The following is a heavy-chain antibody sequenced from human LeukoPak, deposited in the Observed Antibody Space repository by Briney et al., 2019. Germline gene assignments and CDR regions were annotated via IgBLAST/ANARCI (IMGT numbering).Heavy chain of an antibody. CDR2: ISAYNGNT. CDR1: GYTFTSYY. V-gene: IGHV1-18*04. J-gene: IGHJ6*02. CDR3: ARVLTSRRNGMDV. Sequence: ASVKVSCKASGYTFTSYYMHWVRQAPGQGLEWMGWISAYNGNTNYAQKLQGRVTMTTDTSTSTAYMELRSLRSDDTAVYYCARVLTSRRNGMDVWGQGTTVTVSS. D-gene: IGHD4-11*01.